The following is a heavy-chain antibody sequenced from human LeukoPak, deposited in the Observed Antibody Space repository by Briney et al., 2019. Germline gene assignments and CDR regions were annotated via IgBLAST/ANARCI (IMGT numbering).Heavy chain of an antibody. CDR3: AKDRGEYYYGSGSYYHTDFDY. CDR1: GFTFSSYA. D-gene: IGHD3-10*01. J-gene: IGHJ4*02. Sequence: GGSLRLSCAASGFTFSSYAMHWVRQAPGKGLEWVAVISYDGSNKYYADSVKGRFTISRDNSKNTLYLQMNSLRAEDTAVYYCAKDRGEYYYGSGSYYHTDFDYWGQGTLVTVSS. V-gene: IGHV3-30-3*01. CDR2: ISYDGSNK.